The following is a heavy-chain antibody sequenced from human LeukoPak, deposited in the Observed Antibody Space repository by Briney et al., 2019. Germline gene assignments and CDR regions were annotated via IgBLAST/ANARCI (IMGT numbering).Heavy chain of an antibody. V-gene: IGHV1-2*02. CDR1: GYTFTGYY. CDR3: ASLGPDTFGGVIES. CDR2: INPNSGGT. Sequence: ASVKVSCKASGYTFTGYYMHWVRQAPGQGVDGMGWINPNSGGTNSAQKFQGRVTMTRDTSISTAYMELSRLRSDDTAVYYCASLGPDTFGGVIESWGQGTLVTVSS. J-gene: IGHJ4*02. D-gene: IGHD3-16*01.